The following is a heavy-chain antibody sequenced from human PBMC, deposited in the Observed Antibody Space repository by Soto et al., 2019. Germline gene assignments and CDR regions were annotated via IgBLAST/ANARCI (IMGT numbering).Heavy chain of an antibody. J-gene: IGHJ4*02. D-gene: IGHD3-22*01. CDR2: INPSGGST. CDR1: GYTFTSYY. CDR3: ARDVDGYFPDY. V-gene: IGHV1-46*01. Sequence: ASVKVSCKASGYTFTSYYMHWVRQAPGQGLEWMGIINPSGGSTSYAQKFQGRVTITRDTSASTAYMELSSLRSEDTAVYYCARDVDGYFPDYWGQGTLVTVSS.